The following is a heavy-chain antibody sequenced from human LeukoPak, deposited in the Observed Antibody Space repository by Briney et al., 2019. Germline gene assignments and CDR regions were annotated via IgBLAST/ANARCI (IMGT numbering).Heavy chain of an antibody. D-gene: IGHD6-19*01. CDR1: GFTFSSYW. J-gene: IGHJ6*02. CDR3: ARAMGGVWLVQKYYYYYGMDV. V-gene: IGHV3-7*01. CDR2: IKQDGSEK. Sequence: GGSLRLSCAASGFTFSSYWMSWVRQAPGKGLEWVANIKQDGSEKYYVDSVKGRFTISRDNAKNSLYLQMNSLRAEDTAVYYCARAMGGVWLVQKYYYYYGMDVWGQGTTVTVSS.